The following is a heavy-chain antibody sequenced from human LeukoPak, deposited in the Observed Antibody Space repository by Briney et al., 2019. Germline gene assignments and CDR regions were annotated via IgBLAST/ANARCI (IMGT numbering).Heavy chain of an antibody. J-gene: IGHJ4*02. CDR1: GGSFSGYY. V-gene: IGHV4-34*01. Sequence: SETLSLTCAVYGGSFSGYYRSWIRQPPGKGLEWIGEINHSGSTNYNPSLKSRVTISVDTSKNQFSLKLSSVTAADTAVYYCARGSLTGSTDYWGQGTLVTVSS. D-gene: IGHD3-9*01. CDR2: INHSGST. CDR3: ARGSLTGSTDY.